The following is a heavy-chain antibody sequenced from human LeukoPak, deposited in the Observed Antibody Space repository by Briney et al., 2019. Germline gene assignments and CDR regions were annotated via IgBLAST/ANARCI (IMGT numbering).Heavy chain of an antibody. D-gene: IGHD3-22*01. CDR1: GGSIRNYY. Sequence: PSETPSLTCTVSGGSIRNYYWSWIRQPPGKGLEWIGYIYYSGSTNYNPSLKSRVTISVDTSNNRFSLKLSSVTAADTAVYYCARGRDSYDSSSFFDYWGQGTLVTVSS. CDR3: ARGRDSYDSSSFFDY. J-gene: IGHJ4*02. CDR2: IYYSGST. V-gene: IGHV4-59*01.